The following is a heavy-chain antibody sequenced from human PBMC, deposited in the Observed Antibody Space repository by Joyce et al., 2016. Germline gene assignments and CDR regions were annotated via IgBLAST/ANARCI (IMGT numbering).Heavy chain of an antibody. J-gene: IGHJ5*02. CDR1: GFIFSDYD. D-gene: IGHD3-10*01. CDR3: VRGSLRFGEMSWFDP. V-gene: IGHV3-30*04. Sequence: QVQLEASGGGVVQPGKSLRLSCAASGFIFSDYDMHWVRQAPGKGLEWVAVISYNGKTQNYADSVKGRFTISRDSSKSTLYLQMNRLRTEDTAVYYCVRGSLRFGEMSWFDPWGQGVLATVSS. CDR2: ISYNGKTQ.